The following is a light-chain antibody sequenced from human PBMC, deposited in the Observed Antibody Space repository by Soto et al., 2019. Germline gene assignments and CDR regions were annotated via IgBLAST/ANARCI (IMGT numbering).Light chain of an antibody. CDR2: DAS. V-gene: IGKV1-5*01. CDR1: QSISSW. Sequence: DIQMTQSPSTLSASVGDRVTLTCRASQSISSWLAWYQQKPGKAPKLLIYDASSLEGGVPSRFSGSGSGTEFTLTISSLQPDDFATYHCQQYYSYWTFGQGTKVDI. J-gene: IGKJ1*01. CDR3: QQYYSYWT.